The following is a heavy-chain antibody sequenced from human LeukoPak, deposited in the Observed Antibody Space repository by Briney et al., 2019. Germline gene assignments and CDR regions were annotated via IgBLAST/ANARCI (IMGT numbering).Heavy chain of an antibody. D-gene: IGHD6-13*01. CDR1: GGSISNDGYY. Sequence: SETLSLTCTVAGGSISNDGYYWSWIRQHPGKGLEWIGYIYYSGSTYYNPSLESRVTISVDTSKSQFSLKLSSMTAADTAVYYCARGEQQLVHYWGQGTLVTVSS. J-gene: IGHJ4*02. V-gene: IGHV4-31*03. CDR3: ARGEQQLVHY. CDR2: IYYSGST.